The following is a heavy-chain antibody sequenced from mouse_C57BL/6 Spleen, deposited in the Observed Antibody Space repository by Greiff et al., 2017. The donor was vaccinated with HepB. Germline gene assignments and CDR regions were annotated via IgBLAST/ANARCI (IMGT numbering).Heavy chain of an antibody. CDR3: ARDPPGLYYFDY. J-gene: IGHJ2*01. CDR2: SRNKANDYTT. V-gene: IGHV7-1*01. CDR1: GFTFSDFY. D-gene: IGHD4-1*01. Sequence: EVKVVESGGGLVQSGRSLRLSCATSGFTFSDFYMEWVRQAPGKGLEWIAASRNKANDYTTEYSASVKGRFIVSRDTSQSILYLQMNALRAEDTAIYYCARDPPGLYYFDYWGQGTTLTVSS.